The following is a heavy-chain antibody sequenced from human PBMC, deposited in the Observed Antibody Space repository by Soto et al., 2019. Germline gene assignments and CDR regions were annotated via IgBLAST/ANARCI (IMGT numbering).Heavy chain of an antibody. V-gene: IGHV3-23*01. D-gene: IGHD3-22*01. J-gene: IGHJ4*02. Sequence: EVQLLESGGGLVQPGGSLRLSCAASELTFSNYAMSWVRQAPGKGLDWVSAISYGGGTTYYADSVKGRFTISRDNSKNTLYLQMNSLRAEDTAVYYCAKNPGYYYDSTGYHFDYWGQGTLVTVSS. CDR1: ELTFSNYA. CDR3: AKNPGYYYDSTGYHFDY. CDR2: ISYGGGTT.